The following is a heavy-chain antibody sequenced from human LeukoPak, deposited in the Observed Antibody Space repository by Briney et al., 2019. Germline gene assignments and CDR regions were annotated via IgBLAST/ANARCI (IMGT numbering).Heavy chain of an antibody. CDR1: GGSFSGYY. Sequence: SETLSLTCAVYGGSFSGYYWSWIRQPPGKGLEWTGEINHSGSTNYNPSLKSRVTISVDTSKNQFSLKLSSVTAADTAVHYCARDPPAAAGAYYYYMDVWGKGTTVTISS. CDR3: ARDPPAAAGAYYYYMDV. D-gene: IGHD6-13*01. V-gene: IGHV4-34*01. CDR2: INHSGST. J-gene: IGHJ6*03.